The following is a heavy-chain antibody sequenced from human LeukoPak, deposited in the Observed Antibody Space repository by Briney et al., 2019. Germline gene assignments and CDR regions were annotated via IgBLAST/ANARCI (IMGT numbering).Heavy chain of an antibody. CDR3: ATLGVGIEGVWGANWFHP. CDR1: GYTLTELS. J-gene: IGHJ5*02. Sequence: GASVKVSCKVSGYTLTELSMHWVRQAPGKGLEWMGGFDPEDGETIYAQKFQGRVTMTEDTSTDTAYMELSSLRSEDTAVYYCATLGVGIEGVWGANWFHPWGQGTLVTVSS. D-gene: IGHD3-16*01. CDR2: FDPEDGET. V-gene: IGHV1-24*01.